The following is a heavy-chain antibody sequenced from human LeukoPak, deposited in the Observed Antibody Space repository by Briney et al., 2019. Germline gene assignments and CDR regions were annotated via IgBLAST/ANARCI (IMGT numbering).Heavy chain of an antibody. D-gene: IGHD3-22*01. CDR1: GFTVSSNY. CDR2: IYSGGST. V-gene: IGHV3-66*01. J-gene: IGHJ4*02. Sequence: GGSLRLSCAASGFTVSSNYMSWVRQAPGKGLAWVSVIYSGGSTYYADSVKGGFTISRDNSKNTLYLQMNSLRAEGTAVYYCAREIPYYYDSSGYYFDYWGQGTLVTVSS. CDR3: AREIPYYYDSSGYYFDY.